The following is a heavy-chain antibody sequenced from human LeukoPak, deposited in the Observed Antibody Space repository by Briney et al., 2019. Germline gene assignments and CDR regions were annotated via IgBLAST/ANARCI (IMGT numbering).Heavy chain of an antibody. CDR2: VWYDGSKE. Sequence: GGSLRLSCAASGFTFSTYGMHWVRQAPGKGLEWVALVWYDGSKEYYVDSVKGRFTISRDNSKNTLYLQMNSLRPEDTAVYYCARDGGGGGSYPDYWGQGTLVTVSS. V-gene: IGHV3-30*02. D-gene: IGHD1-26*01. CDR1: GFTFSTYG. J-gene: IGHJ4*02. CDR3: ARDGGGGGSYPDY.